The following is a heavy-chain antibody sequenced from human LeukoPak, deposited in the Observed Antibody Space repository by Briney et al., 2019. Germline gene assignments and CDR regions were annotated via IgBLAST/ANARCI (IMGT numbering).Heavy chain of an antibody. D-gene: IGHD1-26*01. V-gene: IGHV4-59*01. CDR3: AREESGSYEVSFDI. CDR2: IYYSGST. Sequence: PSETLSLTCSVSGGSISSYYWSWIRQPPGKGLEWIGHIYYSGSTNYNPSLKSRVTISVDTSKNQFSLKLSSVTAADTAVYYCAREESGSYEVSFDIWGQGTMVTVSS. CDR1: GGSISSYY. J-gene: IGHJ3*02.